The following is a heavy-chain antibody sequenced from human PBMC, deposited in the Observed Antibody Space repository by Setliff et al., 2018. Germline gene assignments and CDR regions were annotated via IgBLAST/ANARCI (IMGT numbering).Heavy chain of an antibody. V-gene: IGHV3-49*04. J-gene: IGHJ4*02. Sequence: GESLKISCTASGLTFGDYAMGWVRQAPGKGLEWVGYIRSKAYGETTEYAASVEDRFTISRDDPKNTAYLQMNSLKTDDTGVYYCTTYCDSTTCALDYWGQGIRVTVS. CDR1: GLTFGDYA. CDR3: TTYCDSTTCALDY. CDR2: IRSKAYGETT. D-gene: IGHD2-2*01.